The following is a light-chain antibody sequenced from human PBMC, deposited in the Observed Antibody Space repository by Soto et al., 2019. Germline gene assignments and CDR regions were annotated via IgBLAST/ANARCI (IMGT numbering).Light chain of an antibody. CDR3: QVWEATGDQVV. V-gene: IGLV3-21*01. Sequence: SYELTQPPSVSVAPGETARISCGGNNVGSRSVHWYQQKPGQAPFLFIYYDSDRPSGIPERFSGSNSGNTATLIIIRVEAGDEADYYCQVWEATGDQVVFGGGTKLTVL. CDR1: NVGSRS. J-gene: IGLJ2*01. CDR2: YDS.